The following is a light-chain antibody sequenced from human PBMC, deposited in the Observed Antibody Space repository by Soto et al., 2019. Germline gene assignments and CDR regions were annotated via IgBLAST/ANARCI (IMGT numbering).Light chain of an antibody. J-gene: IGKJ4*01. CDR3: HQYDSSPIN. Sequence: EIVLTQSPGTLSLSPGERATLSCRASQSVSSSYLAWYQQKPGQAPRLLIYGASSRATGIPDRFSGSGSGTDISLTISRLVPEDFAVYYCHQYDSSPINFDGRNKVEIK. CDR1: QSVSSSY. V-gene: IGKV3-20*01. CDR2: GAS.